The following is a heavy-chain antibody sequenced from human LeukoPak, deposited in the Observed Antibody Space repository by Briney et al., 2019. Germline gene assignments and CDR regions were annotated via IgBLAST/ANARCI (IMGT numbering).Heavy chain of an antibody. V-gene: IGHV4-39*01. CDR3: ARHQWAMAGIDC. D-gene: IGHD6-19*01. CDR1: GASITSTSYY. CDR2: MYYSGST. J-gene: IGHJ4*02. Sequence: PSETLSLTCTVSGASITSTSYYWGWIRQPPGKGLEWIGSMYYSGSTYSNPSLKSRVTISVDPSKNQFSLKLTSVTAADTSVYYCARHQWAMAGIDCCGQGTLVTVSS.